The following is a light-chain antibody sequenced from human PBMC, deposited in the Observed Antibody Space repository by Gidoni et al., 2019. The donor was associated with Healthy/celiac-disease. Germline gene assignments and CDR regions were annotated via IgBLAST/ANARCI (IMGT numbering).Light chain of an antibody. CDR3: SSYTSSNTLV. Sequence: HSALTQPASVSGSPGQSITISCTGTSSDVGNYNYVSWYQQHPGKAPKLMIYEVSNRPSGVSNRFSGSKSGNTASLTISGLQAEDEADYYCSSYTSSNTLVFGGGTKLTGL. V-gene: IGLV2-14*01. CDR2: EVS. J-gene: IGLJ3*02. CDR1: SSDVGNYNY.